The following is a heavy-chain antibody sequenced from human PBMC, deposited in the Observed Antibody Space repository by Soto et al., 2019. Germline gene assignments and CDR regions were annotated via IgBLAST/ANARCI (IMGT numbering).Heavy chain of an antibody. CDR3: ARSSGGNFGIIIEGSNWFDP. J-gene: IGHJ5*02. D-gene: IGHD3-3*01. Sequence: ASVKVSCKAPGDTFTSYYLNWVRQAPGQGLEWMGVINPHGGSTKYAQKFQGRITMTRDTSRSAVYMELSSLRSDDTAIYYCARSSGGNFGIIIEGSNWFDPWGQGTLVTVSS. V-gene: IGHV1-46*01. CDR1: GDTFTSYY. CDR2: INPHGGST.